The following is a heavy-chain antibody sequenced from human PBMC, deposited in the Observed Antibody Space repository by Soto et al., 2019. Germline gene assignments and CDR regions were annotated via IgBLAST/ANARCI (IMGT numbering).Heavy chain of an antibody. CDR2: IDPSDSYT. CDR1: GYSFTSYW. V-gene: IGHV5-10-1*01. D-gene: IGHD6-6*01. Sequence: GESLKISCKCSGYSFTSYWISWVRQMPGKGLEWMGRIDPSDSYTNYSPSFQGHVTISADKSISTAYLQWSSLKASDTAMYYCARREITAPYYYGMDVWGQGTTVTVSS. CDR3: ARREITAPYYYGMDV. J-gene: IGHJ6*02.